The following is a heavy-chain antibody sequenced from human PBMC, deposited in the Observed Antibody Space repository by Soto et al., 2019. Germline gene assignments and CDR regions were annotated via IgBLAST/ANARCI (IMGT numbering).Heavy chain of an antibody. CDR1: GYTFTNYG. CDR3: ARVRRLVGYFYYYMDV. D-gene: IGHD6-6*01. CDR2: ISAYNGNT. V-gene: IGHV1-18*01. Sequence: QVQLLQSGAEVKKPGASVKVSCKASGYTFTNYGITWVRQAPGQGLEWMGWISAYNGNTHYTQRLQGRVTMTTDTSTGTAYMELRGLISDDTAVYYCARVRRLVGYFYYYMDVWGKGTTVTVSS. J-gene: IGHJ6*03.